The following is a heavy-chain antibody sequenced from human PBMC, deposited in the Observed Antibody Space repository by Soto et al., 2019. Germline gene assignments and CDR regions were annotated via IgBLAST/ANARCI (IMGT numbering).Heavy chain of an antibody. D-gene: IGHD3-9*01. CDR2: IYYSGST. V-gene: IGHV4-39*07. Sequence: PSETLSLTCTVSGGSISSSSYYWGWIRQPPGKGLEWIGYIYYSGSTYYNPSLKSRVTISVDTSKNQFSLKLSSVTAADTAVYYCARGFDDILTGYYNRTEHWGQGTLVTVSS. CDR1: GGSISSSSYY. J-gene: IGHJ4*02. CDR3: ARGFDDILTGYYNRTEH.